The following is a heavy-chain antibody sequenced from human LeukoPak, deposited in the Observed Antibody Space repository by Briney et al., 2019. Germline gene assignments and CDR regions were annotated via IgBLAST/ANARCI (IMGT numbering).Heavy chain of an antibody. Sequence: PGRSLRLSCAASGFTFSSYGMHWVRQAPGKGLEWVAVIWYDGSNKYYADSVKGRFTISRDNSKNTLYLQMNSLRAEDTAVYYCARDYCGGDCYSFDPWGQGTLVTVPS. CDR1: GFTFSSYG. CDR3: ARDYCGGDCYSFDP. J-gene: IGHJ5*02. V-gene: IGHV3-33*01. D-gene: IGHD2-21*01. CDR2: IWYDGSNK.